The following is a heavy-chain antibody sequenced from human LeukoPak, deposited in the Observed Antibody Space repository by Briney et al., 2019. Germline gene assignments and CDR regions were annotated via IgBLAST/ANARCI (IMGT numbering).Heavy chain of an antibody. D-gene: IGHD3-16*01. J-gene: IGHJ4*02. CDR1: GFTVSSNY. CDR3: ARDLAGGFDY. V-gene: IGHV3-11*01. CDR2: ISSSGSTI. Sequence: PGGSLRLSCAASGFTVSSNYMSWVRQAPGKGLEWVSYISSSGSTIYYADSVKGRFTISRDNAKNSLYLQMNSLRAEDTAVYYCARDLAGGFDYWGQGTLVTVSS.